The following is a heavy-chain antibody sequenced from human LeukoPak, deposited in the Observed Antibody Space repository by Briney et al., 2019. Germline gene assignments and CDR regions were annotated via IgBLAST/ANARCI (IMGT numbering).Heavy chain of an antibody. CDR2: INPKFGGA. CDR3: ARVIAAAGSGVWWFDP. Sequence: ASVKVSCKGSGGTVTSYAISWVRQAPGKGLEWMGGINPKFGGANYAQKFQGRVTITTDESTSTAYMELSSLRSEDTAVYYCARVIAAAGSGVWWFDPCGQGTLVTVSS. CDR1: GGTVTSYA. J-gene: IGHJ5*02. V-gene: IGHV1-69*05. D-gene: IGHD6-13*01.